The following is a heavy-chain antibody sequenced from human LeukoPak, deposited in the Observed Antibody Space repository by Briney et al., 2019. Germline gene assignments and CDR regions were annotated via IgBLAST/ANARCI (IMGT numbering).Heavy chain of an antibody. CDR1: GYTFTGYY. D-gene: IGHD2-2*01. CDR2: INPNSGGT. Sequence: GASVKVSCKASGYTFTGYYMHWVRQAPGQGLEWMGRINPNSGGTNYAQRFQGRVTMTRDTSISTAYMELSRLISDDTAVYYCARLTASRTSSEGWGQGTLVTVSS. CDR3: ARLTASRTSSEG. J-gene: IGHJ4*02. V-gene: IGHV1-2*06.